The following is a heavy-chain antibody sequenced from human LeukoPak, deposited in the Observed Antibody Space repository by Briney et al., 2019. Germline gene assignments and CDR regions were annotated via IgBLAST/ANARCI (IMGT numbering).Heavy chain of an antibody. J-gene: IGHJ4*02. CDR2: ISYDGSNK. D-gene: IGHD5-18*01. CDR1: GFTFSSYA. Sequence: GGSLRLSCAASGFTFSSYAMHWVRQAPGKGLEWVAVISYDGSNKYYADSVKGRFTISRDNSKNTLYLQMNSLRAEDTAVYYCARDRFPAMGEGYFDYWGQGTLVTVSS. CDR3: ARDRFPAMGEGYFDY. V-gene: IGHV3-30*04.